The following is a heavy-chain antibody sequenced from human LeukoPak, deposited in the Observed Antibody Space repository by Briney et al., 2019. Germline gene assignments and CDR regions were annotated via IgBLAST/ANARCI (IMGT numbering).Heavy chain of an antibody. Sequence: PSETLSLTCTVSGYSISSGYYWGWIRQPPGKGLEWIGSIHRSGSPYYNPTLKSRVTISVGTPKNQFSLKLTSVTAADTAVYYCASCYYDSSGTTNWFDPWGQGTLVTVSS. J-gene: IGHJ5*02. V-gene: IGHV4-38-2*02. CDR3: ASCYYDSSGTTNWFDP. D-gene: IGHD3-22*01. CDR1: GYSISSGYY. CDR2: IHRSGSP.